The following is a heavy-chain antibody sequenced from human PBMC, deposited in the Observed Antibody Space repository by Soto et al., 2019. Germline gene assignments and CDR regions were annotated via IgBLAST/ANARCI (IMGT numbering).Heavy chain of an antibody. CDR3: AKAGLATSSRTGFDS. J-gene: IGHJ4*02. Sequence: EVHLLESGGGLVQPGGSLRLSCAASGFTSSDNAMAWLRHTPGKGLELFSTISGNGGSTSYAESVKGRFTISRDNSKNTLYLQMASLRAEDTALYYCAKAGLATSSRTGFDSWGQGTLVTVSS. CDR2: ISGNGGST. D-gene: IGHD6-6*01. V-gene: IGHV3-23*01. CDR1: GFTSSDNA.